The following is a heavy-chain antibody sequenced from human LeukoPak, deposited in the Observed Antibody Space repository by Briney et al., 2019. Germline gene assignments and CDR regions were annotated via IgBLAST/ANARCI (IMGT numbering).Heavy chain of an antibody. J-gene: IGHJ5*02. V-gene: IGHV4-38-2*01. CDR2: IYHSGST. CDR3: ARRGAVTMDRGVSKYNWFDP. CDR1: GYSISSGYY. Sequence: PSETLSLTCAVSGYSISSGYYWGWIRQPPGKGLEWIGSIYHSGSTYYNPSLKSRVAISVDTSKNQFSLKLSSVTAADTAVYYCARRGAVTMDRGVSKYNWFDPWGQGTLVTVSS. D-gene: IGHD3-10*01.